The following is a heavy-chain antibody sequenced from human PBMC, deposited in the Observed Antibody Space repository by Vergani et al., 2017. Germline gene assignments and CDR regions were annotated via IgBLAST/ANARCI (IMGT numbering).Heavy chain of an antibody. D-gene: IGHD6-6*01. CDR2: IWYDGSNK. V-gene: IGHV3-33*01. J-gene: IGHJ6*02. CDR1: GFTFSSYG. CDR3: ARDRSSSSLYYYGMDG. Sequence: QVQLVESGGGVVQPGRSLRLSCAASGFTFSSYGMHWVRQAPGKGLEWVAVIWYDGSNKYYADPVKGRFTISRDNSKKTLYLQMNRLRAETTDVYYCARDRSSSSLYYYGMDGWGRGTTVTVS.